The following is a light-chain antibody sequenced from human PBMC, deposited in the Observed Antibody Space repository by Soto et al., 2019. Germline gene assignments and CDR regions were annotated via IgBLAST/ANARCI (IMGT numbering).Light chain of an antibody. J-gene: IGKJ2*01. Sequence: DIQMTQSPSTLSASVGARVTITCRASQSISSWLAWYQQKPGKAPQLLIYDASSLESRVPSRFSGSGSGTEFTLTISGLRPDDFATYYCQQYNTYSYTFGQGTKLEIK. V-gene: IGKV1-5*01. CDR2: DAS. CDR3: QQYNTYSYT. CDR1: QSISSW.